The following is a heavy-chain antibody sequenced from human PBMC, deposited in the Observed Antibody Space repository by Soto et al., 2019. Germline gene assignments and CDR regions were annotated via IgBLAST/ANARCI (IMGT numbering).Heavy chain of an antibody. CDR3: AKGQLAVAGQDAFYI. D-gene: IGHD6-19*01. CDR1: GFTFSSDA. V-gene: IGHV3-23*01. CDR2: ISGSGGTT. Sequence: GGSLILSCAASGFTFSSDAMSWVRQAPGKGLEWVSAISGSGGTTYYADSVKGRFTISRDNSKNTLYLQINSLRAEDTAAYYCAKGQLAVAGQDAFYIWGQGTMVSVSS. J-gene: IGHJ3*02.